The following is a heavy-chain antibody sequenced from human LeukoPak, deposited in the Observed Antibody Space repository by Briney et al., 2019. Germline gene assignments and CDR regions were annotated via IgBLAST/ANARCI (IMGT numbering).Heavy chain of an antibody. V-gene: IGHV3-21*01. J-gene: IGHJ6*04. Sequence: GGSLRLSCAASGFTVSSNEMNWVRQAPGKGLEWVSSISSSSSYIYYADSVKGRFTISRDNAKNSLYLQMNSLRAEDTAVYYCASWDDVVVVAADVWGKGTTVTVSS. CDR2: ISSSSSYI. CDR3: ASWDDVVVVAADV. CDR1: GFTVSSNE. D-gene: IGHD2-15*01.